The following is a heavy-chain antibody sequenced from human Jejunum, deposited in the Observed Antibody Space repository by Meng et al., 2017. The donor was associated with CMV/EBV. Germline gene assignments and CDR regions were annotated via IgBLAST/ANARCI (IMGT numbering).Heavy chain of an antibody. D-gene: IGHD2-2*01. CDR2: INTNTGNP. J-gene: IGHJ4*02. CDR1: GYTFTSYA. V-gene: IGHV7-4-1*02. Sequence: GYTFTSYAMNWVRQAPGQGLEWMGWINTNTGNPTYAQGFTGRFVFSLDTSVNTADLQISSLEAEDTAVYYCARGRDCLSRRCYSDYWGQGTLVTVSS. CDR3: ARGRDCLSRRCYSDY.